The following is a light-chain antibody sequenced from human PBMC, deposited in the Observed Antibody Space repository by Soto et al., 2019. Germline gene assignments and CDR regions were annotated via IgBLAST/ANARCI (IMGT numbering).Light chain of an antibody. CDR1: SSDVGAYTY. Sequence: QSALTQPPSASGSPGQSVTISCTGTSSDVGAYTYVSWYQQHPGKAPKLMFYGVPERPSGVPDRFSGSKSGNTASLTVSGLQTEDEAYYYCSSYAGTNNHVFGTGTKVTVL. J-gene: IGLJ1*01. V-gene: IGLV2-8*01. CDR3: SSYAGTNNHV. CDR2: GVP.